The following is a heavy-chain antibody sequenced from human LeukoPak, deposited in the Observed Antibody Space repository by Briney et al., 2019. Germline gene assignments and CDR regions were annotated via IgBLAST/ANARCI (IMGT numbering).Heavy chain of an antibody. J-gene: IGHJ4*02. V-gene: IGHV3-11*04. CDR3: ARSFSYYYDSSGYPYYFDY. Sequence: GGSLRLSCSASGFTFSDYYMSWIRQAPGKGLEWVSCISSSGSTIYYADSVKGRCTISRDNAKNSLYLQMNSLRAEDTAVYHCARSFSYYYDSSGYPYYFDYWGQGTLVTVSS. CDR2: ISSSGSTI. CDR1: GFTFSDYY. D-gene: IGHD3-22*01.